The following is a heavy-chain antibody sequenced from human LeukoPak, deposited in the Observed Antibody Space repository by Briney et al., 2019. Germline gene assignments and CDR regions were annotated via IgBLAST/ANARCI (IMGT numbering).Heavy chain of an antibody. J-gene: IGHJ4*02. V-gene: IGHV3-23*01. D-gene: IGHD6-6*01. Sequence: TGGSLRLSCAASGFTFSSYAMSWVRQAPGKGLEWVSAISGSGGSTYYADSVKGRFTISRDNSKNTLYLQMNTLRAEDTAVYYCARVIAARPYYFDYWGQGTLVTVSS. CDR2: ISGSGGST. CDR1: GFTFSSYA. CDR3: ARVIAARPYYFDY.